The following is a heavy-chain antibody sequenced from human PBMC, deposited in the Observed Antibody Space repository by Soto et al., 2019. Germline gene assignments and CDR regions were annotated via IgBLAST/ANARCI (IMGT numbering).Heavy chain of an antibody. V-gene: IGHV4-59*13. Sequence: SETPSPTCPFFRGSIRSFYWGWVPEPPGKGLEWIGYIYYSGSTNYNPSLKSRVTISVDTSKNQFSLKLSSVTAADTAVYYCARGFLGWGYYYYMDVWGKGTTVTVSS. J-gene: IGHJ6*03. D-gene: IGHD3-3*01. CDR2: IYYSGST. CDR1: RGSIRSFY. CDR3: ARGFLGWGYYYYMDV.